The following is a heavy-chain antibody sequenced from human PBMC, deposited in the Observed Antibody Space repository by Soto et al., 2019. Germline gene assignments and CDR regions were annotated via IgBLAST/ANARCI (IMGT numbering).Heavy chain of an antibody. CDR3: AREGYSGSYSSPHWFDP. J-gene: IGHJ5*02. V-gene: IGHV4-30-4*01. D-gene: IGHD1-26*01. Sequence: QVQLQESGPGLVKPSQTLSLTCTVSGGSISSGDYYWSWIRQPPGKGLEWMGYIYYGGSTYYNPSLGRRGTRSVDTCKNQFSLKLSSVTAADTAVYYCAREGYSGSYSSPHWFDPWGQGTLVTVSS. CDR1: GGSISSGDYY. CDR2: IYYGGST.